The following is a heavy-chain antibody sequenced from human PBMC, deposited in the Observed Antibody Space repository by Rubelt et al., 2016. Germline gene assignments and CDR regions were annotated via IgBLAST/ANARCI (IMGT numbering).Heavy chain of an antibody. Sequence: GGSLRLSCADSGSTFSSYWMHWVRQAPGKGLVWVSRINSDGSITAYADSVKGRFTISRDNAKSTLYLQMNRLRAEDTAVYYCARGDYDILTGYYPGQYGMDVWGQGTTVTVSS. V-gene: IGHV3-74*01. J-gene: IGHJ6*02. CDR1: GSTFSSYW. CDR3: ARGDYDILTGYYPGQYGMDV. D-gene: IGHD3-9*01. CDR2: INSDGSIT.